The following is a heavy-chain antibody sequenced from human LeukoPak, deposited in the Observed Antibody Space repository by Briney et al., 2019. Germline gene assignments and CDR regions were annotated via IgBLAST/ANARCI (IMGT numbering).Heavy chain of an antibody. CDR1: GFTFSTYG. D-gene: IGHD6-19*01. CDR2: ISYDGSNE. CDR3: AKNNGWFHLAQ. J-gene: IGHJ4*02. Sequence: PGGSLRLSCAASGFTFSTYGMHWVRQAPGKGLEWVAVISYDGSNEYYADSVKGRFTISRDNSKNTLYLQMSSLRAEDTAVYYCAKNNGWFHLAQWGQGTLVTVSS. V-gene: IGHV3-30*18.